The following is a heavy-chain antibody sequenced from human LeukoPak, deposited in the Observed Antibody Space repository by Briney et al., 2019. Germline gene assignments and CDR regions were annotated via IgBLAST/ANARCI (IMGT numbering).Heavy chain of an antibody. CDR3: ARDLDYYDSSGSIDDY. D-gene: IGHD3-22*01. Sequence: ASVKVSCKASGGTFISYAISWVRQAPGQGLEWMGRIIPIFGTANYAQKFQGRVTITTDESTSTAYMELSSLRSEDTAVYYCARDLDYYDSSGSIDDYWGQGTLVTVSS. J-gene: IGHJ4*02. CDR2: IIPIFGTA. V-gene: IGHV1-69*05. CDR1: GGTFISYA.